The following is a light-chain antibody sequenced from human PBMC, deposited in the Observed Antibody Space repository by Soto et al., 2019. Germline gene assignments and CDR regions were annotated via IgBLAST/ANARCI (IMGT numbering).Light chain of an antibody. CDR2: KAS. CDR1: QSISSW. V-gene: IGKV1-5*03. J-gene: IGKJ4*01. CDR3: QQYVSYPLP. Sequence: DIQMTQSPSTLSASVGDRVTITCRASQSISSWLAWYQHKPGKAPNLLIYKASSLESGVPSRFSCSRSVIEFTVSVSSLQTDDLATDYCQQYVSYPLPFGGAFKVQIK.